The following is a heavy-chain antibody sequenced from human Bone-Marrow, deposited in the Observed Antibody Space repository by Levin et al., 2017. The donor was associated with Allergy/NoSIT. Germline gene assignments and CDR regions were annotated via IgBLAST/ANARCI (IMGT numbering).Heavy chain of an antibody. Sequence: GESLKISCTASGFIFSDSYMGWVRQPPGKGLEWISYISNFGTTINYADSVKGRFTISRDNGKNSLFLQLSGLRAEDTAVYYCVRVGSTFQFDFWGPGTLVTVSA. CDR2: ISNFGTTI. CDR3: VRVGSTFQFDF. D-gene: IGHD6-13*01. CDR1: GFIFSDSY. J-gene: IGHJ4*02. V-gene: IGHV3-11*01.